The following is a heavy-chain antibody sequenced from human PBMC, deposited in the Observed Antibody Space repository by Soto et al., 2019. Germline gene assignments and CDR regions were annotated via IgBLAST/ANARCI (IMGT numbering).Heavy chain of an antibody. V-gene: IGHV1-3*05. CDR1: GYTFTSYA. Sequence: QVQLVQSGAEEKKPGASVKVSCKASGYTFTSYAFHWVRQAPGQRLEWMGWINAGNGNTKYSQKFQGRVTITRDTSASTAYMELSSLRSEDTAVYYCARVMSGWTSIYYYYGMDVWGQGTTVTVSS. CDR2: INAGNGNT. J-gene: IGHJ6*02. D-gene: IGHD6-19*01. CDR3: ARVMSGWTSIYYYYGMDV.